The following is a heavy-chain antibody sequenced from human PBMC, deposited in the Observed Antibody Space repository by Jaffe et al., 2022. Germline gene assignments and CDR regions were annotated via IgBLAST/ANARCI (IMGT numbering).Heavy chain of an antibody. V-gene: IGHV3-30*18. J-gene: IGHJ4*02. CDR2: ISYDGSNK. CDR3: AKDGWLRFEYYFDY. Sequence: QVQLVESGGGVVQPGRSLRLSCAASGFTFSSYGMHWVRQAPGKGLEWVAVISYDGSNKYYADSVKGRFTISRDNSKNTLYLQMNSLRAEDTAVYYCAKDGWLRFEYYFDYWGQGTLVTVSS. CDR1: GFTFSSYG. D-gene: IGHD5-12*01.